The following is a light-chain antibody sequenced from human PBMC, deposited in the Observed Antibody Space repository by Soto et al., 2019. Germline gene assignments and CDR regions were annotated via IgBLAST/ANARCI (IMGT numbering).Light chain of an antibody. Sequence: ERVMTRSPATGSVSPGERATLSSGASQSVNSNLAWYQQKPGQAPRLLIYRASTRATGIPARFSGSGSGTDFTLTISGLQSEDFAVYYCQQYNNWPRTFGQGTKVDIK. J-gene: IGKJ1*01. CDR1: QSVNSN. V-gene: IGKV3-15*01. CDR3: QQYNNWPRT. CDR2: RAS.